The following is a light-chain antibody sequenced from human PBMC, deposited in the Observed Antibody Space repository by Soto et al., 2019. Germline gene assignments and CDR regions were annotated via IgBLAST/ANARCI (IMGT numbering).Light chain of an antibody. CDR2: DAS. Sequence: DIQMTQSPSTLSASVGDRVTITCRASQSISSWLAWYQQKPGKAPKLLIHDASSLESGVPSRFSGSGSGTEFTLTISSLQPDDFATYYCQQYSTYSWKFGQGTKVDIK. J-gene: IGKJ1*01. CDR1: QSISSW. CDR3: QQYSTYSWK. V-gene: IGKV1-5*01.